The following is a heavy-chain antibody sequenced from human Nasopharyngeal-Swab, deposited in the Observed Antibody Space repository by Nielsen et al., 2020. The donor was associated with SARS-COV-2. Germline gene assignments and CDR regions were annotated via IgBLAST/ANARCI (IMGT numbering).Heavy chain of an antibody. CDR3: ARAVTTYYYGMDV. Sequence: VRQAPGKGLVWVSRINSDGSSTSYADSVKGRFTISRDNAKNTLYLQMNSLRAEDTAVYYCARAVTTYYYGMDVWGQGTTVTVSS. V-gene: IGHV3-74*01. J-gene: IGHJ6*02. D-gene: IGHD4-17*01. CDR2: INSDGSST.